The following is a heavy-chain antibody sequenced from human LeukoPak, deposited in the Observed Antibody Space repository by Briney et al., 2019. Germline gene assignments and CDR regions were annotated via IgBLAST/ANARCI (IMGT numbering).Heavy chain of an antibody. J-gene: IGHJ4*02. CDR1: GGSISSGSYY. V-gene: IGHV4-61*02. Sequence: SQTLSLTCTVSGGSISSGSYYWSWIRQPAGKGLEWIGRIYTSGSTNYNPSLKSRVTISVDTSKNQFSLKLSPVTAADTAVYYCARELIPYYFDYWGQGTLVTVSS. CDR3: ARELIPYYFDY. CDR2: IYTSGST.